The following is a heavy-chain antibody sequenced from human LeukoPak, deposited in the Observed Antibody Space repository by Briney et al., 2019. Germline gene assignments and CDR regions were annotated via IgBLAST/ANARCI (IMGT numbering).Heavy chain of an antibody. CDR3: ARVGTGTDAFDI. Sequence: SETLSLTCAVYGGSFSGHYWSWIRQPPGKGLEWIGEINHSGSTNYNPSLKSRVTISVDTSKNQFSLKLSSVTAADTAVYYCARVGTGTDAFDIWGQGTMVTVSS. J-gene: IGHJ3*02. CDR2: INHSGST. D-gene: IGHD1-1*01. V-gene: IGHV4-34*01. CDR1: GGSFSGHY.